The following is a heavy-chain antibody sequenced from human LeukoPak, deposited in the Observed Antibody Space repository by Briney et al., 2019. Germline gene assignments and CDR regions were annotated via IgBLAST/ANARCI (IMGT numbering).Heavy chain of an antibody. D-gene: IGHD2-15*01. CDR3: ARGSVVAANFDF. Sequence: GGSLRLSCAASGFTFSDYYMSWIRQAPGKGLEWVSSITISGSSTYNADSVKGRFTISRDNAKNSLYLQMNSLRAEDTAVYYCARGSVVAANFDFWGLGTLVTVSS. J-gene: IGHJ4*02. V-gene: IGHV3-11*01. CDR2: ITISGSST. CDR1: GFTFSDYY.